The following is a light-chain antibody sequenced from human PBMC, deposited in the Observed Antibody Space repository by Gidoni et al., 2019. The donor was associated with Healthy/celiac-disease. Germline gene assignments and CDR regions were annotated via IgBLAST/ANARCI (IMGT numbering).Light chain of an antibody. Sequence: QSALTQPPSASGSTGQSVTISCTGTSSDVGGYNYVSWYQQHPGKAPKLMIYEVSKRPSGVPDRFSGSKSGNMASLTVSGLQAEDEADYYCSSYAGSNNVVFGGGTKLTVL. V-gene: IGLV2-8*01. CDR2: EVS. J-gene: IGLJ2*01. CDR1: SSDVGGYNY. CDR3: SSYAGSNNVV.